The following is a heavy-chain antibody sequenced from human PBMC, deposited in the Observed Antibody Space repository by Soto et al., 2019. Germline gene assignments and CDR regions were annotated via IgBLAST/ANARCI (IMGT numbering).Heavy chain of an antibody. CDR1: GGSFSGYY. CDR2: INHSGST. V-gene: IGHV4-34*01. CDR3: ARGITIFGVVILTGTLNWFDP. Sequence: QVQLQQWGAGLLKPSETLSLTCAVYGGSFSGYYWSWIRQPPGKGLEWIGEINHSGSTNYNPSLKSRVTISVDTSKNQFSLKLSSVTAADTAVYYCARGITIFGVVILTGTLNWFDPWGQGTLVTVSS. D-gene: IGHD3-3*01. J-gene: IGHJ5*02.